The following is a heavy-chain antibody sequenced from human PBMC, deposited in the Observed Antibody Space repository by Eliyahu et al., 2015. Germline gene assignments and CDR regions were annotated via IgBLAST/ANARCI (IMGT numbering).Heavy chain of an antibody. CDR2: ISAYNGNP. D-gene: IGHD3-16*02. CDR3: ARDHDYIWGSYLVDYYYYIDV. CDR1: GYTFTSYG. V-gene: IGHV1-18*01. J-gene: IGHJ6*03. Sequence: QVQLVQSGAEVKKPGASVKVSCKASGYTFTSYGISWVRQAPGQGLXWMGWISAYNGNPNYAQKLQGRVTMTTDTSTSTAYMELRSLRSDDTAVYYCARDHDYIWGSYLVDYYYYIDVWGKGTTVTVSS.